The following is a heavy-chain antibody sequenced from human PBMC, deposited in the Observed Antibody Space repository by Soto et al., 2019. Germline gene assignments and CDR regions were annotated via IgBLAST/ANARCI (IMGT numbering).Heavy chain of an antibody. CDR1: GFNFDDYY. D-gene: IGHD3-10*01. CDR2: INSDGTTT. J-gene: IGHJ5*02. V-gene: IGHV3-11*01. Sequence: QVQLMQSGGGLVKPGGSLRLSCAASGFNFDDYYMSWIRQAPGKGLVWVADINSDGTTTHYADSVKGRFTISRDNAKKSVYLQMISLRVDDTAVYYCSRDAWGGPSGQGTMVTVSS. CDR3: SRDAWGGP.